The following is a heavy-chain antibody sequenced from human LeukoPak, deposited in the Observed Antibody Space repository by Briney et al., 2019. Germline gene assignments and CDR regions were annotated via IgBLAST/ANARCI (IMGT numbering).Heavy chain of an antibody. CDR3: ARALDSSGYYSGFDY. D-gene: IGHD3-22*01. Sequence: GGSLRLSCAASGFTFDDYAMHWVRQAPGKGLEWVSGISWNSGSIGYADSVKGRFTISRDNAKNSLYLQMNSLRAEDTAVYYCARALDSSGYYSGFDYWGQGTLLTVSS. CDR2: ISWNSGSI. V-gene: IGHV3-9*01. CDR1: GFTFDDYA. J-gene: IGHJ4*02.